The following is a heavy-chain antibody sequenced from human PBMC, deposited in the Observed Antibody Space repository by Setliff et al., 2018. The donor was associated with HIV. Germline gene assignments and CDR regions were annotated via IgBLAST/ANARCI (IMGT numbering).Heavy chain of an antibody. J-gene: IGHJ4*02. Sequence: SETRSLTCTVSAVSIGGYSWSWIRQSPGKGLGWIGSIYSTDTTNHNPSLESRVTISVDKSKNQFSLKLNSVTAADTAVYYCARHGTWNSQRFHFDYWGQGTPVTVSS. CDR1: AVSIGGYS. CDR3: ARHGTWNSQRFHFDY. D-gene: IGHD1-7*01. CDR2: IYSTDTT. V-gene: IGHV4-4*09.